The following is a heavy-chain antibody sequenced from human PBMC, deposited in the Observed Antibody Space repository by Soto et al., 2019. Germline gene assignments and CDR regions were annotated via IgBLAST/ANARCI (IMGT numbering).Heavy chain of an antibody. D-gene: IGHD3-16*01. CDR1: GYTFTDHY. V-gene: IGHV1-2*02. CDR2: MHPNNGAT. CDR3: ARASRLSAGHRGSEF. Sequence: VASVKVSCKASGYTFTDHYLLWVRQAPGQGLEWMGWMHPNNGATNFAQKFQGRVTMTRDTSISTAYLEIPRLKSDDTAVYFCARASRLSAGHRGSEFWGQGTLVTVSS. J-gene: IGHJ1*01.